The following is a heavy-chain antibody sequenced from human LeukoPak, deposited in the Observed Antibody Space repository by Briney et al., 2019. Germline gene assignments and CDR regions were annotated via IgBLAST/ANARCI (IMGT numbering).Heavy chain of an antibody. J-gene: IGHJ4*02. D-gene: IGHD5-12*01. V-gene: IGHV3-48*03. CDR2: ISKNGGTI. Sequence: QTGGSLRLSCAASGFPFSSFEMNWVRQAPGQGLEWISYISKNGGTIYYADSVKGRFTISRDNAKNSVYLQMNSLRVEDTAVDYCARDFGIVDNRFDYWGQGALVTVSS. CDR1: GFPFSSFE. CDR3: ARDFGIVDNRFDY.